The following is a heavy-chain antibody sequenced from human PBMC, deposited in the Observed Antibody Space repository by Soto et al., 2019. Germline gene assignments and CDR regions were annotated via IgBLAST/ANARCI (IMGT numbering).Heavy chain of an antibody. V-gene: IGHV5-51*01. D-gene: IGHD3-3*01. CDR3: ARRHDYDFWSGYYTRQYYFDY. CDR2: IYPGDSDT. CDR1: GYSFTTYW. J-gene: IGHJ4*02. Sequence: GESLKISCKGSGYSFTTYWIGWVRQMPGKGLEWMGVIYPGDSDTRYSPSFQGQVTISADKSISTAYLQWSSLKASDTAMYYCARRHDYDFWSGYYTRQYYFDYWGQGTLVTVSS.